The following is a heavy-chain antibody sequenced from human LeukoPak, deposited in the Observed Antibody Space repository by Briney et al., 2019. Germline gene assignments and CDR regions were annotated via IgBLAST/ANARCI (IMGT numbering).Heavy chain of an antibody. V-gene: IGHV3-23*01. Sequence: GGSLRLSCAASGFTFSSYAMSWVRQAPGKGLEWVSAISGSGGSTYYADSVKGRFTISRDNSKNTLYLQMNSLRAEDTAVYYCAKDEGDIVVVPAATPFDYWAREPWSPSPQ. CDR2: ISGSGGST. CDR1: GFTFSSYA. D-gene: IGHD2-2*01. CDR3: AKDEGDIVVVPAATPFDY. J-gene: IGHJ4*02.